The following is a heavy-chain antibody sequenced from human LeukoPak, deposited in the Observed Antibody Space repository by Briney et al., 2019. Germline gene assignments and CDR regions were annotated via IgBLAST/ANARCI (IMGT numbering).Heavy chain of an antibody. J-gene: IGHJ3*02. D-gene: IGHD3-10*01. V-gene: IGHV1-3*01. CDR3: ARVGVVGSGSLVAFDI. CDR2: INVADGNT. CDR1: GYIFTNYA. Sequence: GASVKLSCKASGYIFTNYAMHWVRQAPGHRPEWMWWINVADGNTKYSHNFQGRFTITRDTSASTDYMELSSLRSEDAAVYYCARVGVVGSGSLVAFDIWGQGTMVTVSS.